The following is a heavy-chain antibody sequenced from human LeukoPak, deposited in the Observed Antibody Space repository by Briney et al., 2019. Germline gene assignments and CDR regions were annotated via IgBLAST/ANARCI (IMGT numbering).Heavy chain of an antibody. CDR1: GFTFSSYA. J-gene: IGHJ4*02. CDR3: AKDLGPRGSGSPESLSFDY. V-gene: IGHV3-23*01. CDR2: ISGSGGST. D-gene: IGHD3-10*01. Sequence: PGGSLRLSCAASGFTFSSYAMSWVRQAPGKGLEWVSAISGSGGSTYYADSVKGRFTISRDNSKNTLYLQMNSLRAEDTAVYYCAKDLGPRGSGSPESLSFDYWGQGTLVTVSS.